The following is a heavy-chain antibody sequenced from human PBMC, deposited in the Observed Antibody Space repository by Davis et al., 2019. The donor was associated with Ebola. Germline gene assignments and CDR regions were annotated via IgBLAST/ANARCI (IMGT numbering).Heavy chain of an antibody. Sequence: MPSETLSLTCTVSGYSISSGYYWGWIRQPPGKGLEWIGSINHSGSTNYNPSLKSRVTISVDTSKNQFSLKLSSVTAADTAVYYCARGYSSGWGDTYYFDYWGQGTLVTVSS. CDR3: ARGYSSGWGDTYYFDY. CDR2: INHSGST. CDR1: GYSISSGYY. V-gene: IGHV4-38-2*02. D-gene: IGHD6-19*01. J-gene: IGHJ4*02.